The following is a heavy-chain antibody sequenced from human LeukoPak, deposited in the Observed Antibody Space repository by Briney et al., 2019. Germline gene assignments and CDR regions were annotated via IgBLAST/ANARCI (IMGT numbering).Heavy chain of an antibody. V-gene: IGHV3-23*01. D-gene: IGHD1-26*01. CDR3: ARIVGAIAQNWFDP. CDR2: ISGSGDST. CDR1: GFTFSSYA. Sequence: GGSLRLSCAASGFTFSSYATSWVRQAPGKGLEWVSAISGSGDSTYYGDSVKGRFTISRDNSKNTLYLQMNSLRAEDTAVYYCARIVGAIAQNWFDPWGQGTLVTVSS. J-gene: IGHJ5*02.